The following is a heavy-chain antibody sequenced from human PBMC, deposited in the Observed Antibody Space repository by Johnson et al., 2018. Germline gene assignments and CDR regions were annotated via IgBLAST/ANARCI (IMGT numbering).Heavy chain of an antibody. CDR1: GFTFINYS. V-gene: IGHV3-21*01. CDR2: ISGTSTYI. Sequence: VQLVQSGGGLVKPGGSLRLSCTTSGFTFINYSINWVRQAPGKGLEWVSSISGTSTYIYYADSVKGRFAISRDNAKSSLFLQMNSLRADDTAVYYCARDQREPDNWNDVGAFDMWGHGTMVPVSS. J-gene: IGHJ3*02. CDR3: ARDQREPDNWNDVGAFDM. D-gene: IGHD1-20*01.